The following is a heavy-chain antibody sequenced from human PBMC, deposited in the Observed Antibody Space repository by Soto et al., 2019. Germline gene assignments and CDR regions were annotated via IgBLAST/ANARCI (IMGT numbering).Heavy chain of an antibody. V-gene: IGHV3-23*01. CDR1: GFTFSSYA. Sequence: EVQLLESGGGLVQPGGSLRLSCAASGFTFSSYAMSWVRQAPGKGLEWVSAISGSGGSTYYADSVKGRFTISRDNSKNPLYPQMNSLRAEDTAVDYCAKGIAVADEPAYWGQGTLVTVSS. CDR3: AKGIAVADEPAY. J-gene: IGHJ4*02. D-gene: IGHD6-19*01. CDR2: ISGSGGST.